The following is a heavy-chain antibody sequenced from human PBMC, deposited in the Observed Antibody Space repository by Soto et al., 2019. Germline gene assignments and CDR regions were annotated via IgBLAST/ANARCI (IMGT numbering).Heavy chain of an antibody. CDR3: TTGLYYYDSSGYSHPVSY. CDR1: GFTFSNAW. D-gene: IGHD3-22*01. V-gene: IGHV3-15*01. Sequence: PGGSLRLSCAASGFTFSNAWMSWVRQAPGKGLEWVGRIKSKTDGGTDYAAPVKGRFTISRDDSKNTLYLQMNSLKTEDTAVYYCTTGLYYYDSSGYSHPVSYWGQGTLVTVSS. J-gene: IGHJ4*02. CDR2: IKSKTDGGT.